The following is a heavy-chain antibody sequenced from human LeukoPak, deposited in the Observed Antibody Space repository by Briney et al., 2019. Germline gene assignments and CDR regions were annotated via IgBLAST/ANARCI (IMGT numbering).Heavy chain of an antibody. CDR3: AKDRRYSSGWYGSQDYYYGMDV. J-gene: IGHJ6*02. CDR1: GFSLSSYA. CDR2: SSGSGGST. Sequence: PGGSLRLSCAASGFSLSSYAMSWVRQAPGKGLEWVSASSGSGGSTYYADSVKGRFTISRDNSKNTLYLQMNSLRAEDTAVYYCAKDRRYSSGWYGSQDYYYGMDVWGQGTTVTVSS. V-gene: IGHV3-23*01. D-gene: IGHD6-19*01.